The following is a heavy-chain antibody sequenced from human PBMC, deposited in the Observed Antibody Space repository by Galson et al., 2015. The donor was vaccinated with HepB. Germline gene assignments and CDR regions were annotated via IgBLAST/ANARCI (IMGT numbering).Heavy chain of an antibody. CDR2: ISAYNGKT. J-gene: IGHJ4*02. Sequence: SVKVSCKASGYTFTSYGINWVRQAPGQGPEWMGWISAYNGKTNYAQKLQGRVTMTTDTSTSTAYMELRSLRSDDTAVYYCARYAHSAYDFPDYWGQGTLVTVSS. CDR3: ARYAHSAYDFPDY. D-gene: IGHD3-3*01. V-gene: IGHV1-18*01. CDR1: GYTFTSYG.